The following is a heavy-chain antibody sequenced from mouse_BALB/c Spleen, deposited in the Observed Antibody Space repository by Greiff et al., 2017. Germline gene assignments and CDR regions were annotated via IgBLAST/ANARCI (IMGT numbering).Heavy chain of an antibody. V-gene: IGHV5-17*02. CDR3: ARSDYWALFAY. Sequence: EVKLMESGGGLVQPGGSRKLSCAASGFTFSSFGMHWVRQAPEKGLEWVAYISSGSSTIYYADTVKGRFTISRDNPKNTLFLQMTSLRSEDTAMYYCARSDYWALFAYWGQGTLVTVSA. D-gene: IGHD1-1*02. CDR2: ISSGSSTI. J-gene: IGHJ3*01. CDR1: GFTFSSFG.